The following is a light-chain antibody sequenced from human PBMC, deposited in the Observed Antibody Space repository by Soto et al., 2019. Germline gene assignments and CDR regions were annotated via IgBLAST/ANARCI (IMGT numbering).Light chain of an antibody. V-gene: IGLV2-14*01. CDR2: DVS. CDR3: SSYTSSSTLYV. Sequence: QSVLTQPASVSGSPGQSITISCTGTSNSVGGYNCVTWYQQHPGKAPKLMIFDVSNRPSGVSNRFSGSKSGNTAFLTISGLQAEDEADYYCSSYTSSSTLYVFGTGTKVTVL. J-gene: IGLJ1*01. CDR1: SNSVGGYNC.